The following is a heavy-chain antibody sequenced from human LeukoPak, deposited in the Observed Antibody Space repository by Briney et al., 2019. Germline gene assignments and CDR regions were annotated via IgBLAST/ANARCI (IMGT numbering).Heavy chain of an antibody. V-gene: IGHV4-34*01. Sequence: SETLSLTCAVYGGSLSGYYWSWIRQPPGKGLEWIGEINHSGSTYYNPSLKSRVTISVDTSKNQFSLKLSSVTAADTAVYYCARDYGGSYPGGFDPWGQGTLVTVSS. D-gene: IGHD1-26*01. CDR2: INHSGST. J-gene: IGHJ5*02. CDR1: GGSLSGYY. CDR3: ARDYGGSYPGGFDP.